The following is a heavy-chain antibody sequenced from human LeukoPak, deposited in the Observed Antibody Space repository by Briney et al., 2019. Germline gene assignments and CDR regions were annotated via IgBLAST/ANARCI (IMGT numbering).Heavy chain of an antibody. V-gene: IGHV1-2*02. D-gene: IGHD3-22*01. J-gene: IGHJ4*02. CDR3: ARDLDDSSGYYSDVLDY. CDR1: GYTFTGYY. Sequence: ASVKVSCKASGYTFTGYYMHWVRQAPGQGLEWMGWINPNSGGTNYAQKFRGRVTMTRDTSISTAYMELSRLRSDDTAVYYCARDLDDSSGYYSDVLDYWGQGTLVTVSS. CDR2: INPNSGGT.